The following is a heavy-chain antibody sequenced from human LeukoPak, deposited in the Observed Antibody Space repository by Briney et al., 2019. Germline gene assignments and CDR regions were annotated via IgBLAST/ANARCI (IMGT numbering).Heavy chain of an antibody. J-gene: IGHJ4*02. CDR1: GFTFRSYS. Sequence: GRSLRLSCAASGFTFRSYSMDWVRQAPGKGLEWVSHISSGSNSINYADSVKGRFTISRDNAKNSLLLQMNSLRDEDTAVYYCARGPSNRQFDYWGQGTLVTVSS. V-gene: IGHV3-48*02. D-gene: IGHD2/OR15-2a*01. CDR2: ISSGSNSI. CDR3: ARGPSNRQFDY.